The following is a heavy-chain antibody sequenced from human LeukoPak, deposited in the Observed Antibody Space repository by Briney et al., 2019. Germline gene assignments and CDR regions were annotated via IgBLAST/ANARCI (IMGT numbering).Heavy chain of an antibody. Sequence: GGSLRLSCAVSGFTARSHFMGWVRQAPGKGLEWVSLMHNDGAIYYADSVKGRFTISRDNSKNMLYLQVNSVTADDTAVYYCAKDPGDSVRGYYMDVWGKGTTVIVSS. V-gene: IGHV3-53*05. CDR2: MHNDGAI. CDR3: AKDPGDSVRGYYMDV. J-gene: IGHJ6*03. CDR1: GFTARSHF. D-gene: IGHD1-26*01.